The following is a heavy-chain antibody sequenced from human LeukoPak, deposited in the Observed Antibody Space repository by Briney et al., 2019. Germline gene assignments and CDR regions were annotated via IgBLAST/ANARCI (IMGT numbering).Heavy chain of an antibody. CDR1: GYTFTSYG. D-gene: IGHD5-18*01. CDR3: ARESPAMDFDY. Sequence: SVKVSCKASGYTFTSYGISWVRQAPGQGLEWMGGIIPIFGTANYAQKFQGRVTITADESTSTAYMELSSLRSEDTAVYYCARESPAMDFDYWGQGTLVTVSS. CDR2: IIPIFGTA. V-gene: IGHV1-69*13. J-gene: IGHJ4*02.